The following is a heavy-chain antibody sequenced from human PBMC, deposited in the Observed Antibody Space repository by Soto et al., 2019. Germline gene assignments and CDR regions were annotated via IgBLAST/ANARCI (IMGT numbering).Heavy chain of an antibody. D-gene: IGHD3-9*01. CDR2: TNHSGST. CDR3: GRGTGLRYFDWLSANYYYGMDV. J-gene: IGHJ6*02. V-gene: IGHV4-34*01. Sequence: SETLSLTCAVYGGSFSGYYWSWMRHPPRKGLGWTGETNHSGSTNYNPSLKSRVTISVGTSKNQFSLRLSSVTGADTAVYYCGRGTGLRYFDWLSANYYYGMDVWGQGPTVTVSS. CDR1: GGSFSGYY.